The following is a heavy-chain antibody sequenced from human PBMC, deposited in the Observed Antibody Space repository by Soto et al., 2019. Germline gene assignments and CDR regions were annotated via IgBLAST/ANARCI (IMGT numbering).Heavy chain of an antibody. CDR1: GFTFSNYG. CDR2: ILYDGSNK. J-gene: IGHJ4*02. CDR3: AKSRDAYNF. Sequence: GGSLRLSCAASGFTFSNYGMHWVRQTPGKGLEWVALILYDGSNKYYADSVKGRFTISRDNSKNTLYLQVSSLRAEDTAVYYCAKSRDAYNFWGQGIMDTVSS. D-gene: IGHD2-2*01. V-gene: IGHV3-30*18.